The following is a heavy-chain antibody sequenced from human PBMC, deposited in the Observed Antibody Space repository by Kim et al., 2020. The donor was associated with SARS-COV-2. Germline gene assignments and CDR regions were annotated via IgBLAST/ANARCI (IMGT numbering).Heavy chain of an antibody. CDR2: INSSSGYI. CDR1: GFTFSNYA. J-gene: IGHJ4*02. D-gene: IGHD1-26*01. CDR3: ASSIVGATTPKDY. V-gene: IGHV3-21*01. Sequence: GGSLRLSCAASGFTFSNYAMNWVRQAPGKGLEWVSSINSSSGYIYYADSVKGRFTISRDNAKNSLYLQMNSLRAEDTAVYYCASSIVGATTPKDYWGPGTPGNLSS.